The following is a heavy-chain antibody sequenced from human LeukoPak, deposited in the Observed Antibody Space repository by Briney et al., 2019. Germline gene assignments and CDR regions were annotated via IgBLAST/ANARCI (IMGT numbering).Heavy chain of an antibody. CDR3: ARESCGSPHY. Sequence: SETLSLTCSVSGYSISSGYYWGWIRQPPGKGLEWIGSIYHSGSTYYNPSLKSRVTISVDTSKNQFSLKLSSVTAADTAVYYCARESCGSPHYWGQGTLVTVSS. D-gene: IGHD2-15*01. CDR1: GYSISSGYY. J-gene: IGHJ4*02. V-gene: IGHV4-38-2*02. CDR2: IYHSGST.